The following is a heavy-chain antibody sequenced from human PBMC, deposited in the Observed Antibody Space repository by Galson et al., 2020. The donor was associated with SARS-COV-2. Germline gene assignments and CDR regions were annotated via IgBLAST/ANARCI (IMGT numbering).Heavy chain of an antibody. CDR2: VSGSGDST. CDR1: GLTFSFYA. V-gene: IGHV3-23*01. CDR3: AKDKRDLLDAFDI. D-gene: IGHD1-26*01. Sequence: GGSLRLSCRASGLTFSFYAMSWVRQAPGKGLEWVSAVSGSGDSTYYADSVKGRFTISRDNSKNTLFLQMNSLRAEDTAVYYCAKDKRDLLDAFDIWGQGTMVTVSS. J-gene: IGHJ3*02.